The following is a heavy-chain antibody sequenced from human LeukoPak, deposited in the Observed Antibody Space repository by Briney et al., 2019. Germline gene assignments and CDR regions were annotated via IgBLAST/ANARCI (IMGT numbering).Heavy chain of an antibody. D-gene: IGHD2-2*01. CDR3: ARKSRDCSSTSCYGPVYYYYGMDV. CDR2: INHSGST. J-gene: IGHJ6*04. CDR1: GGSFSGYY. Sequence: SETLSLTCAVYGGSFSGYYWSWIRQPPGKGLEWIGEINHSGSTNYNPSLKSRVTISVDTSKNQFSLKLSSVTAADTAVYYCARKSRDCSSTSCYGPVYYYYGMDVWGKGTTVTVSS. V-gene: IGHV4-34*01.